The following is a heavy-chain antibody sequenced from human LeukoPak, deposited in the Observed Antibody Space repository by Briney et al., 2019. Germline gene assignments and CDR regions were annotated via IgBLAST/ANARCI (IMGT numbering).Heavy chain of an antibody. CDR1: GFTFSSYA. D-gene: IGHD4-11*01. CDR3: ARDLGYSNYVSVLRYYFDY. Sequence: GGSLRLSCAASGFTFSSYAMSWVRQAPGKGLEWVSAISGSGGSTYYADSVKGRFTISRDNSKNTLYLQMNSLRAEDTAVYYCARDLGYSNYVSVLRYYFDYWGQGTLVTVSS. V-gene: IGHV3-23*01. J-gene: IGHJ4*02. CDR2: ISGSGGST.